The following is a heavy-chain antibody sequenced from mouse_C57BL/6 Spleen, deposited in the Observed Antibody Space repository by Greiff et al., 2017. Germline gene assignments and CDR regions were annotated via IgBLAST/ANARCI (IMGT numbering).Heavy chain of an antibody. CDR2: IYPGDGDT. J-gene: IGHJ3*01. V-gene: IGHV1-80*01. CDR1: GYAFSSSW. Sequence: VQLQQSGAELVKPGASVKISCKASGYAFSSSWMNWVKQRPGKGLEWIGQIYPGDGDTNYNGKFKGKATLTADKSSSTAYMQLSSLTSEDSAVYFCARSELGRGAWFAYWGQGTLVTVSA. D-gene: IGHD4-1*01. CDR3: ARSELGRGAWFAY.